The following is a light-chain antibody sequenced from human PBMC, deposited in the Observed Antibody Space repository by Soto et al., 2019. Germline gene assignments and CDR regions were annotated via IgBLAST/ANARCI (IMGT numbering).Light chain of an antibody. CDR1: SSDVGVYNY. Sequence: QSALTQPPAASGSPGQSVTISCTGTSSDVGVYNYVSWYQQHPGKAPKLMIYEVSKRPSGVPDSFSGSKSGNTASLTVSGLQAEDEADYYCTSYAGSNNFVVFGGGTQLTVL. CDR2: EVS. J-gene: IGLJ2*01. CDR3: TSYAGSNNFVV. V-gene: IGLV2-8*01.